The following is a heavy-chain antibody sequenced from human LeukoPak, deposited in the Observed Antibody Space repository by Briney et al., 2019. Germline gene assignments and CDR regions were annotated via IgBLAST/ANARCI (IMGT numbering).Heavy chain of an antibody. V-gene: IGHV4-30-4*01. CDR1: GGSISSGDYY. CDR3: ARRRPEVGSPPLGYYYYGMDV. J-gene: IGHJ6*02. Sequence: SQTLSLTCTVSGGSISSGDYYWSWIRQPPGKGLEWIGYIYYSGSTYYNPSLKSRVTISVDTSKNQFSLKLSSVTAADTAVYYCARRRPEVGSPPLGYYYYGMDVWGQGTTVTVSS. D-gene: IGHD1-26*01. CDR2: IYYSGST.